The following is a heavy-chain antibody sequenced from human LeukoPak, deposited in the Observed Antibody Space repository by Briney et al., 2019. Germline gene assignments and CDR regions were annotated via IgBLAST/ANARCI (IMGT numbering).Heavy chain of an antibody. Sequence: GGSLRLSSAASGLTLGAVAMHWVRQAPGKGLEWVSLIVKVGRSTYYTDSVKGRFTISRHKSKNPLYRQMNSLRTKGPCFYYRASWAIYHSLHLWGQGTTV. V-gene: IGHV3-43*02. CDR2: IVKVGRST. CDR3: ASWAIYHSLHL. CDR1: GLTLGAVA. J-gene: IGHJ6*01. D-gene: IGHD1-14*01.